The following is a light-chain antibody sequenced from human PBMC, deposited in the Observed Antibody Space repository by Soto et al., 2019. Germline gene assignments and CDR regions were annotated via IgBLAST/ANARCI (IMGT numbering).Light chain of an antibody. CDR2: DAS. Sequence: EIGLTQAAATLSLSPGERATLSCRASQSIGLAIAWYQHKPGQAPRLLIFDASQRATGIPARFRGSGSGTDFTLSISSLEPEDFAVYYCQQRTDRPPWTFGQGTKVDIK. CDR1: QSIGLA. CDR3: QQRTDRPPWT. J-gene: IGKJ1*01. V-gene: IGKV3-11*01.